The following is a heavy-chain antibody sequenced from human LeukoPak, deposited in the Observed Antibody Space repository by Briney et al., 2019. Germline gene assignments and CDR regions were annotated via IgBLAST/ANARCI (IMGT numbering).Heavy chain of an antibody. V-gene: IGHV3-30-3*01. Sequence: GGSLRLSCAASGFTFSSYAMHWVRQAPGKRLEWVAVISYDGSNKYYADSVKGRFTISRDSSKNTLYLQMNSLRAEDTAVYYCASSYSQAGNSWGQGTLVTVSS. CDR1: GFTFSSYA. D-gene: IGHD2-15*01. CDR3: ASSYSQAGNS. J-gene: IGHJ5*02. CDR2: ISYDGSNK.